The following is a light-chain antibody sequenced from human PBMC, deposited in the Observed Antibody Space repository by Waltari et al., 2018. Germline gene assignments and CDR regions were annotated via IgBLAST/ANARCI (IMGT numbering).Light chain of an antibody. V-gene: IGLV2-14*03. J-gene: IGLJ2*01. CDR3: SSYSRSAFL. CDR2: DVS. Sequence: QSALTQPASVSGSPGQSITLSSPGTRSDVGSYNYVSWYQQYPGRAPKLMIYDVSSRPSGVSNRFSGSKSGNTASLTISGLQPEDEATYYCSSYSRSAFLFGGGTKLTVL. CDR1: RSDVGSYNY.